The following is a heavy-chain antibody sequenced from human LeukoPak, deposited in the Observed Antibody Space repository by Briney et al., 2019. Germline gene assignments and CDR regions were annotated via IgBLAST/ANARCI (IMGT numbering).Heavy chain of an antibody. V-gene: IGHV1-18*01. CDR2: ISGYNGHT. J-gene: IGHJ3*02. CDR1: GYTFTSYG. Sequence: ASVKVSFKASGYTFTSYGISWVRQAPGQGLEWMGWISGYNGHTNYAQRLQGRVTMTTDTSTSTAYMELRSLRSDDTALYYCARDGHDILTGYYKGAFDIWGQGTMVTVSS. D-gene: IGHD3-9*01. CDR3: ARDGHDILTGYYKGAFDI.